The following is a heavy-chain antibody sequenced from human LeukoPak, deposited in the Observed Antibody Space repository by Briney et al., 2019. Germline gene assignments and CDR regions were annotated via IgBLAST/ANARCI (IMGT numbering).Heavy chain of an antibody. CDR2: INHSGST. V-gene: IGHV4-34*01. D-gene: IGHD3-22*01. J-gene: IGHJ4*02. CDR1: GGSFSGYY. CDR3: ARVNEYYYDSSGQYYFDY. Sequence: SETLSLTCVVYGGSFSGYYWSWIRQPPGKGLEWIGEINHSGSTNYNPSLKSRVTISVDTSKNQFSLKLSSVTAEDTAVYYCARVNEYYYDSSGQYYFDYWGQGTLVTVSS.